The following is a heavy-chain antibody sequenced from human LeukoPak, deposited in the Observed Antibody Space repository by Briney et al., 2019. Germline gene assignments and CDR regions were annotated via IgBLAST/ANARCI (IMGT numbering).Heavy chain of an antibody. CDR2: IYYSGST. Sequence: SETLYLTCTVSGGSISSYYWSWIRQPPGKGLEWIGYIYYSGSTNYNPSLKSRVTISVDTSKNQFSLKLSSVTAADTAVYYCARVLPAAANYFDYWGQGTLVTVSS. CDR3: ARVLPAAANYFDY. J-gene: IGHJ4*02. CDR1: GGSISSYY. V-gene: IGHV4-59*08. D-gene: IGHD6-13*01.